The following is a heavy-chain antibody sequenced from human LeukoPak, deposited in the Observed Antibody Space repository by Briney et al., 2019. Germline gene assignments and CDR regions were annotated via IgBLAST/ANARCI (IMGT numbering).Heavy chain of an antibody. Sequence: ASVKVSCKASGYTFTGYHMHWVRQAPGQGLEWMGWINPNSGGTNYAQKFQGRVTMTRDTSISTAYMELSRLRSDDTAVYYCATPYYYGSGSPSDYYMDVWGKGTTVTVSS. CDR1: GYTFTGYH. D-gene: IGHD3-10*01. CDR3: ATPYYYGSGSPSDYYMDV. V-gene: IGHV1-2*02. CDR2: INPNSGGT. J-gene: IGHJ6*03.